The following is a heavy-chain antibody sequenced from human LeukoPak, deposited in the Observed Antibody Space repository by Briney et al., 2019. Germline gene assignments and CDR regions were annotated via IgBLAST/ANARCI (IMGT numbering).Heavy chain of an antibody. Sequence: SETLSLTCTVSGGSISSRNYYWGWIRQPPGKGLEWIGNIFYSGSAYYNPSLKSRVSISVDTSKNQFSLKLSSVTAADTAVYYCASGQTSRYSSGWDAALDYWGQGTLVTVSS. CDR1: GGSISSRNYY. CDR2: IFYSGSA. V-gene: IGHV4-39*01. CDR3: ASGQTSRYSSGWDAALDY. J-gene: IGHJ4*02. D-gene: IGHD6-19*01.